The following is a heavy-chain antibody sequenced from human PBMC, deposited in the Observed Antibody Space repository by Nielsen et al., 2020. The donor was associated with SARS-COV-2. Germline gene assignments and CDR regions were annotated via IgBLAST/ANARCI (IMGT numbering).Heavy chain of an antibody. Sequence: SETLSLTCAVYGGSFSGYYWSWIRQPPGKGLEWIGEINHSGSTNYNPSLKSRVTISVDTSKNQFSLKLSSVTAADTAVYYCALLPVDTAMAGFDYWGQGTLVTVSS. CDR3: ALLPVDTAMAGFDY. J-gene: IGHJ4*02. D-gene: IGHD5-18*01. V-gene: IGHV4-34*01. CDR2: INHSGST. CDR1: GGSFSGYY.